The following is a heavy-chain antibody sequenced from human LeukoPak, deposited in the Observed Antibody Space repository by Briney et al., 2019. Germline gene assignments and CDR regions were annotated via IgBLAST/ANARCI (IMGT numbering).Heavy chain of an antibody. J-gene: IGHJ6*02. CDR2: FDPEDGET. Sequence: ASVKVSCKVSGYTLTELSMHWVRQAPGKGLEWMGGFDPEDGETIYAQKFQGRVTMTEDTSTDTAYMELSSLRSGDTAVYYCARLAGYSFFYYYGMDVWGQGTTVTVSS. CDR3: ARLAGYSFFYYYGMDV. V-gene: IGHV1-24*01. D-gene: IGHD5-18*01. CDR1: GYTLTELS.